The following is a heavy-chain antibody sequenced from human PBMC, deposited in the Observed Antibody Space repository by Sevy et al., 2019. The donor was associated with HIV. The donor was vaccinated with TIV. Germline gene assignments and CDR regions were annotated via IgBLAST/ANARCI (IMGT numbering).Heavy chain of an antibody. Sequence: ASVKVSCKTSGYTFSNYYMHWVRQAPGQGLEWIGIIRPTDGRTRYAEQFQGGVTLTRHTYTNPVYMELSGLRSEDTAVYYCTRGDCGGDCSPHWFDPWGQGTLVTVSS. CDR3: TRGDCGGDCSPHWFDP. J-gene: IGHJ5*02. CDR1: GYTFSNYY. CDR2: IRPTDGRT. V-gene: IGHV1-46*03. D-gene: IGHD2-21*01.